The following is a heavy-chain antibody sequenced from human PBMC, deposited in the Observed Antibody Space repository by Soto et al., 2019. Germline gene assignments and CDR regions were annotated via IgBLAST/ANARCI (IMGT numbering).Heavy chain of an antibody. V-gene: IGHV3-23*01. CDR1: GFTFSSYA. CDR3: AKGTTGRTWFDP. D-gene: IGHD1-1*01. Sequence: EVQLFESGGGLVQPGGSLRLSCAASGFTFSSYAMSWVRQAPGKGLEWVSGISESGGGTFYGDSVKGRFTISRDNSKNTLYLQMNSLRAEDTAVYYCAKGTTGRTWFDPWGQGTLVTVSS. CDR2: ISESGGGT. J-gene: IGHJ5*02.